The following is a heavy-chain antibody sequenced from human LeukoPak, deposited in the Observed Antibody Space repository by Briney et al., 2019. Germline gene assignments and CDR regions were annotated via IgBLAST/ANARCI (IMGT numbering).Heavy chain of an antibody. J-gene: IGHJ4*02. Sequence: GGSLRLSCAASGFTFSSYGMHWVRQAPGKGLEWVAVISYDGSNKYYADSVKGRFTISRDNSKNTLYLQMNSLRAEDTAVYYCAKVPLPPNSSGWYDYWGQGTLVTVSS. CDR1: GFTFSSYG. CDR2: ISYDGSNK. CDR3: AKVPLPPNSSGWYDY. V-gene: IGHV3-30*18. D-gene: IGHD6-19*01.